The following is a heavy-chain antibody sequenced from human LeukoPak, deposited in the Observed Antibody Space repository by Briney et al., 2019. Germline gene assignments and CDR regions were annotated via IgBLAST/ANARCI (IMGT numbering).Heavy chain of an antibody. J-gene: IGHJ6*03. D-gene: IGHD2-21*02. CDR3: AKVRGSLLFHYYYYMDV. CDR1: GFTFSSYA. CDR2: ISYDGSNK. V-gene: IGHV3-30*04. Sequence: GRSLRLSCAASGFTFSSYAMHWVRQAPGKGLEWVAVISYDGSNKYYADSVKGRFTISRDNSKNTLYLQMNSLRAEDTAVYYCAKVRGSLLFHYYYYMDVWGKGTTVTVSS.